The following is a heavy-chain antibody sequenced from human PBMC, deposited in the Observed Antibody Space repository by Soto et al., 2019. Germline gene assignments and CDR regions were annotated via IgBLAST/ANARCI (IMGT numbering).Heavy chain of an antibody. Sequence: SETLSLTCAVSGGSISSGGYSWSWIRQPPGKGLEWIGYIYHSGSTYYNPSLKSRVTISVDRSKNQFSLKLSSVTAADTAVYYCARVPSQLAAIDYWGQGTLVTVSS. D-gene: IGHD1-1*01. CDR2: IYHSGST. V-gene: IGHV4-30-2*01. CDR3: ARVPSQLAAIDY. CDR1: GGSISSGGYS. J-gene: IGHJ4*02.